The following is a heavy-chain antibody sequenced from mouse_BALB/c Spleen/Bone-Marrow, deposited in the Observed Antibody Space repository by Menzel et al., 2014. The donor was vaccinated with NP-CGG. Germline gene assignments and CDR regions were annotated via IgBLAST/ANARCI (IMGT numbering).Heavy chain of an antibody. V-gene: IGHV1S41*01. CDR3: ARARSTVVTTWYFDV. Sequence: DLVKPGASVKLSCKASGYTFTCYWINWIKQRPGQGLEWIGRFAPGSGNTYYNEMFKGEATLTVDTSSSTAYIQLSSLSSEDSAVYFCARARSTVVTTWYFDVWGAGTTVTVSS. CDR1: GYTFTCYW. D-gene: IGHD2-2*01. J-gene: IGHJ1*01. CDR2: FAPGSGNT.